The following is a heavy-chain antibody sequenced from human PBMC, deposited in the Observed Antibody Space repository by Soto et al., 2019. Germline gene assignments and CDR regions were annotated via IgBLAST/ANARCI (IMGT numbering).Heavy chain of an antibody. J-gene: IGHJ4*02. CDR2: IYYSGNS. V-gene: IGHV4-61*08. D-gene: IGHD3-22*01. Sequence: SETLSLTCAVSGGSIRSGGYCWIWIRQPPGKGLEWIGYIYYSGNSIYSPSLESRVTMSIDTSKNQFSLKLSSVTAADTAVYYCAGSDYDSSGYKKWGQGTLVTVSS. CDR1: GGSIRSGGYC. CDR3: AGSDYDSSGYKK.